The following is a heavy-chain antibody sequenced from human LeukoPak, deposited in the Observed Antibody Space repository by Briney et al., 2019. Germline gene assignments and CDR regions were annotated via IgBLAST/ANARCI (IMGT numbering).Heavy chain of an antibody. J-gene: IGHJ4*02. D-gene: IGHD1-26*01. CDR3: AKDRSIGTYYTFDH. Sequence: PGGSLRLSCAASGFTFSSYWMHWVRQAPGKGLEWVSSISASGVMTYYADSVKGRFTVSRDNSKNSLYLQMSSLTAADTAVYYCAKDRSIGTYYTFDHWGQGTLVAVSS. CDR2: ISASGVMT. CDR1: GFTFSSYW. V-gene: IGHV3-23*01.